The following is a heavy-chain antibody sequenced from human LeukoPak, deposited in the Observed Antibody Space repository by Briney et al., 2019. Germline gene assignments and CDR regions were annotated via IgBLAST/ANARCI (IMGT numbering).Heavy chain of an antibody. D-gene: IGHD1-26*01. CDR3: ARGEVWFDP. V-gene: IGHV4-59*01. CDR2: IYYSGNT. CDR1: GGSISSYY. J-gene: IGHJ5*02. Sequence: SETLSLTCTVSGGSISSYYWSWIRQPPGKGLEWIGYIYYSGNTNYNPSLKSRVTISVDTSKNQFSLKLSSVTAADTAVYYCARGEVWFDPWGQGTLVTVSS.